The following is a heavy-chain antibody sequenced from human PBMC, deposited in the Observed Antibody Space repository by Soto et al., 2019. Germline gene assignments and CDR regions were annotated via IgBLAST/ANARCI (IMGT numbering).Heavy chain of an antibody. J-gene: IGHJ6*02. Sequence: TLSLTCTVSGGSISSSSYYWGWIRQPPGKGLEWIGSVYYSGSTYYNPSLKSRVTISVDTSKNQFSLKLSSVTAADTAVYYCARGYYYDSSGYLSYYYYGMDVWGQGTTVTVSS. D-gene: IGHD3-22*01. CDR2: VYYSGST. CDR1: GGSISSSSYY. CDR3: ARGYYYDSSGYLSYYYYGMDV. V-gene: IGHV4-39*01.